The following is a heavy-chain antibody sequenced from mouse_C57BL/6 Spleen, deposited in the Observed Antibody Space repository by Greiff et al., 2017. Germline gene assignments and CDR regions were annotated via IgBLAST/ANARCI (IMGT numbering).Heavy chain of an antibody. J-gene: IGHJ2*01. CDR3: AGGTTGLDY. D-gene: IGHD4-1*02. CDR1: GYSITSGYY. CDR2: ISYDGSN. V-gene: IGHV3-6*01. Sequence: ESGPGLVKPSQSLSLTCSVTGYSITSGYYWNWIRQFPGNKLEWMGYISYDGSNNYNPSLKNRISITRDTSKNQFFLKLNSVTTEDTATYYCAGGTTGLDYWGQGTTLTVSS.